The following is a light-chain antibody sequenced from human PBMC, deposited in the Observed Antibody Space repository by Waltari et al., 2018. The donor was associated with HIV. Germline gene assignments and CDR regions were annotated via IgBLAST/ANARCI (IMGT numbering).Light chain of an antibody. Sequence: QSVLTQPPSVSGAPGQRVTISCPGSSPNIGAGYDVPWYQQLPGTAPKLLIYGNSKRPSGVPDRFSGSKSGTSASLAITGLQAEDEADYYCQSYDSSLSGSVFGGGTKLTVL. CDR2: GNS. J-gene: IGLJ2*01. V-gene: IGLV1-40*01. CDR3: QSYDSSLSGSV. CDR1: SPNIGAGYD.